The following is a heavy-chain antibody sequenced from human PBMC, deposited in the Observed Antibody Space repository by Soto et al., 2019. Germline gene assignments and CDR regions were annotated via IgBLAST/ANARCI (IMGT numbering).Heavy chain of an antibody. J-gene: IGHJ4*02. CDR3: ATGGAMAYYFDY. CDR2: IYYSGST. D-gene: IGHD1-26*01. Sequence: RSLTCTASGGSVSSGNFYWSWIRQPPGKGPEWIAHIYYSGSTRYNPSLKSRVTISVDTSRNQFSLKLSSVTAADTAVYYCATGGAMAYYFDYWGQGTLVTVSS. V-gene: IGHV4-61*01. CDR1: GGSVSSGNFY.